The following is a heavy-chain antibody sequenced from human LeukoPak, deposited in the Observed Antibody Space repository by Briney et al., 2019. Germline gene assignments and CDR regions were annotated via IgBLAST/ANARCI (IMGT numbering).Heavy chain of an antibody. CDR3: AREAPISDSGNYYKSLGY. Sequence: ASVKVSCKASGYTFTSYGISWVRQAPGQGLEWMGWISAYNGNTNYAQKLQGRVTMTTGTSTSTAYMELRSLRSDDTAVYYCAREAPISDSGNYYKSLGYWGQGILVTVSS. CDR1: GYTFTSYG. V-gene: IGHV1-18*01. CDR2: ISAYNGNT. J-gene: IGHJ4*02. D-gene: IGHD3-10*01.